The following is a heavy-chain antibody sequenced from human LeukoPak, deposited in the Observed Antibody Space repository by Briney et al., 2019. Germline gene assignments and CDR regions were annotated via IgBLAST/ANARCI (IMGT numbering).Heavy chain of an antibody. CDR2: VRYDGSNK. V-gene: IGHV3-30*02. Sequence: GGSLRLSCAASGFTFSNYGMHWVRQAPGKGMEWVAFVRYDGSNKYYADSVKGRFTISRDNSKNTLYLQMNSLRAEGTAVYYCAKTPDAVDIWGQGTMVTVSS. CDR1: GFTFSNYG. J-gene: IGHJ3*02. CDR3: AKTPDAVDI.